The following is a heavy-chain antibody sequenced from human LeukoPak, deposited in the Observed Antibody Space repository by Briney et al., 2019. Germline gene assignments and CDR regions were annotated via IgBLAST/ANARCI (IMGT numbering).Heavy chain of an antibody. CDR1: GLTFSSYG. Sequence: GGSLRLSCAASGLTFSSYGMHWVRQAPDKGLEWVAFIRSDGSTKYYADSVKGRFTISRDNSKNTLYLQMNSLRAEDTAVYYCARAGGWQWLGNWFDPWGQGTLVTVSS. J-gene: IGHJ5*02. V-gene: IGHV3-30*02. CDR2: IRSDGSTK. D-gene: IGHD6-19*01. CDR3: ARAGGWQWLGNWFDP.